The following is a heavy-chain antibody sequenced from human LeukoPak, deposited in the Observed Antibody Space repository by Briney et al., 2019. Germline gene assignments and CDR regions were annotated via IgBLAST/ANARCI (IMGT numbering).Heavy chain of an antibody. V-gene: IGHV3-9*01. CDR2: ISWNSGSI. J-gene: IGHJ3*02. D-gene: IGHD5-24*01. CDR3: AKARDGLIGDAFDI. CDR1: GFTFDDYA. Sequence: GRSLRLSCAASGFTFDDYAMHWVRQAPGKGLEWVSGISWNSGSIGYADSVKGRFTISRDNAKNSLYLQMNSLRAEDTALHYCAKARDGLIGDAFDIWGQGTMVTVSS.